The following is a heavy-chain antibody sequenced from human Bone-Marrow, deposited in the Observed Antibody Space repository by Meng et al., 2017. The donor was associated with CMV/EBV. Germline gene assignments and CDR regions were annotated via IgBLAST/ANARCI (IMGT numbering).Heavy chain of an antibody. Sequence: GGSLRLSCTASGFTFSSYAMHWVRQAPGKGLEWVAVISYDGSNKYYADSVKGRFTISRDNSKNTLFLQMNSLRAEDTAVYYCASLPTIVYYDYGMDVWGQGTTVTVSS. CDR3: ASLPTIVYYDYGMDV. CDR2: ISYDGSNK. D-gene: IGHD2-15*01. J-gene: IGHJ6*02. V-gene: IGHV3-30-3*01. CDR1: GFTFSSYA.